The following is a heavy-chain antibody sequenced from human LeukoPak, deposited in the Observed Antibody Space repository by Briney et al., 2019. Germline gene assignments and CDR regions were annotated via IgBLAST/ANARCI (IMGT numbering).Heavy chain of an antibody. CDR2: VSYSGST. J-gene: IGHJ6*03. CDR1: GGSISSYY. D-gene: IGHD6-6*01. CDR3: ARIYSSSPLYYYYYMDV. Sequence: SETLSLTCTVSGGSISSYYWSWVRQPPGKGLEWIGYVSYSGSTDYNPSLKSRVTISIDTSKNQFSLRLSSVTAADTAVYYCARIYSSSPLYYYYYMDVWGKGTTVTVSS. V-gene: IGHV4-59*01.